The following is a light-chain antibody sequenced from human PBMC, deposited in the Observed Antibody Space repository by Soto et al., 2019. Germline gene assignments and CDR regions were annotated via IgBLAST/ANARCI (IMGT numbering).Light chain of an antibody. CDR1: QGINIF. CDR3: QQIYTIPLT. Sequence: DIQLTQSPSFLSASVGDRVTITCRASQGINIFLAWFQQKPGKAPNLLISAASTLQSGVPSRFSGGGGGTDFTLTISSLQPEDFASYYCQQIYTIPLTFGGGTKVDIK. J-gene: IGKJ4*01. V-gene: IGKV1-9*01. CDR2: AAS.